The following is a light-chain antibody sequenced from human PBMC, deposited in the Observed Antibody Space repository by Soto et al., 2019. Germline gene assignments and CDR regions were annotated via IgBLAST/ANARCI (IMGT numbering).Light chain of an antibody. CDR3: QQYSSYSAFT. Sequence: DIQMTQSPSTLSASVGDRVIITCRTSQSVSSWLAWYQQKPGKAPNLLIYKASTLRSGVPSRFSGSGSGTEFTLTIASLQPDDFATYYCQQYSSYSAFTFGPGTKVDVK. V-gene: IGKV1-5*03. J-gene: IGKJ3*01. CDR2: KAS. CDR1: QSVSSW.